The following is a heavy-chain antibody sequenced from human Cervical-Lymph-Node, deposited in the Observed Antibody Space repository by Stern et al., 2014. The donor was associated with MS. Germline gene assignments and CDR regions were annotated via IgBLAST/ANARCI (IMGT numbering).Heavy chain of an antibody. J-gene: IGHJ6*02. D-gene: IGHD2-21*02. CDR1: GYTLSEIS. Sequence: VQLVQSGAEVKKPGASVKVSCKVSGYTLSEISMHWVRQAPGKGLEWMGGFDPEHGETRYAQKFQGRVTMAEARSTATAYMELSRLRSEDTAVYYCATPRGRVTYYYGMDVWGQGTTVTVSS. CDR2: FDPEHGET. CDR3: ATPRGRVTYYYGMDV. V-gene: IGHV1-24*01.